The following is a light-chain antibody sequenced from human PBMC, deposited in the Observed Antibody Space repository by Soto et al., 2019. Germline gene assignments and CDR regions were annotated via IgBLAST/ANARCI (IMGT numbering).Light chain of an antibody. CDR3: SSYRSSSTPYV. CDR1: SSDVGDYKY. Sequence: QSALTQPASVSGSPGQSITISCTGTSSDVGDYKYVSWYQHHPGKAPQLMIYEVSNRPSGVSNRFSGSKSGNTASLTISGLQADDEADYYCSSYRSSSTPYVFGTGTKVTVL. J-gene: IGLJ1*01. V-gene: IGLV2-14*01. CDR2: EVS.